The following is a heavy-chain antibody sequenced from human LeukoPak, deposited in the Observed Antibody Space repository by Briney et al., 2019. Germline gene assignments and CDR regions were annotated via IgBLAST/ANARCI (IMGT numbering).Heavy chain of an antibody. J-gene: IGHJ4*02. D-gene: IGHD3-10*01. CDR3: ARDSVWFGDLLPDY. V-gene: IGHV3-33*01. Sequence: GSLILSGAASGFTFTTYGMHWIRQAPGKGLEGAGVIWYDGSNKYYADSVKGRFTISRDDSKNTLYLQMNSLRAEDTAVYYCARDSVWFGDLLPDYWGQGTLVTVSS. CDR1: GFTFTTYG. CDR2: IWYDGSNK.